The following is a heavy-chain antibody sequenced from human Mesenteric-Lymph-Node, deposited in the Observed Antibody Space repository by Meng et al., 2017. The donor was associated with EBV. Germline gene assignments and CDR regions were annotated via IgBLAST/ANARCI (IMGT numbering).Heavy chain of an antibody. CDR3: AKDTTMEM. CDR1: GVIFTRYG. D-gene: IGHD5-18*01. Sequence: QVQLVESGGGVVQPGSSLRLPCAAPGVIFTRYGMYWVRQAPGKGLEWVAIMSYDGSNKYYGESVKGRFTISRDNSKNTLYLQMNSLRVEDTAIYYCAKDTTMEMWGQGTLVTVSS. J-gene: IGHJ4*02. V-gene: IGHV3-30*18. CDR2: MSYDGSNK.